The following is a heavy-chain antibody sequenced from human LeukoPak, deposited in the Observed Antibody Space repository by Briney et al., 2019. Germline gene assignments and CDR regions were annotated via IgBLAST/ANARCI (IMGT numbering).Heavy chain of an antibody. CDR1: GFTFSSYS. D-gene: IGHD6-13*01. J-gene: IGHJ4*02. CDR2: ISSSSSYI. CDR3: ARRPGAAAGNNGDGEFDY. Sequence: GGSLRLSCAASGFTFSSYSMNWVRQAPGKGLEWVSSISSSSSYIYYADSVKGRFTISRDNAKNSLYLQMNSLRAEDTAVYYCARRPGAAAGNNGDGEFDYWGQGTLVTVSS. V-gene: IGHV3-21*04.